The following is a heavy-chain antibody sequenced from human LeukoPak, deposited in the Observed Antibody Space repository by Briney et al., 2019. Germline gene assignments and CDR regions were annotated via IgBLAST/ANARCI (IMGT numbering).Heavy chain of an antibody. Sequence: GGSLRLSCVASGFSFSSYWMSWVRQAPGKGLEWVANIKQDGSEKYYVDSVKGRVTISRDNAKNSLYLQMNSLRAEDTAVYYCAREGRTSFDCWGQGTLATVSS. CDR2: IKQDGSEK. CDR1: GFSFSSYW. V-gene: IGHV3-7*01. J-gene: IGHJ4*02. D-gene: IGHD1-1*01. CDR3: AREGRTSFDC.